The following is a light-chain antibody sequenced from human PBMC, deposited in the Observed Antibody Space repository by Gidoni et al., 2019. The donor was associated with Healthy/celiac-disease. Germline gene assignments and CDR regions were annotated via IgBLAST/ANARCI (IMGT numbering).Light chain of an antibody. Sequence: EIVLTQSPVTLSLSPGERATLSCRASQSVSSSFAWYQHKPDPAPRLLIYYASNPATGIPARISGGGSGTDLTCTISSLEPEDFAVYCCQQRSNWRYSFGQGTKLEIK. J-gene: IGKJ2*03. CDR3: QQRSNWRYS. CDR2: YAS. V-gene: IGKV3-11*01. CDR1: QSVSSS.